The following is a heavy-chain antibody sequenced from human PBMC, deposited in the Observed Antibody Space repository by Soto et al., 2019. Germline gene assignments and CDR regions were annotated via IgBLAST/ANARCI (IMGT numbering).Heavy chain of an antibody. J-gene: IGHJ6*03. V-gene: IGHV3-13*01. CDR3: ARDSRSMVRGQYYYYMDV. CDR2: IGTAGDT. D-gene: IGHD3-10*01. Sequence: GGSLRLSCAASGFTFSSYDMHWVRQATGKGLEWVSAIGTAGDTYYPGSVKGRFTISRENAKNSLYLQMNSLRAGDTAVYYCARDSRSMVRGQYYYYMDVWGKGTTVTVSS. CDR1: GFTFSSYD.